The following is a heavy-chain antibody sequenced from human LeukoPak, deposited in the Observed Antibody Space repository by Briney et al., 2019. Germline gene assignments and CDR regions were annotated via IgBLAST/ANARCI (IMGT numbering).Heavy chain of an antibody. CDR1: GFTFSDYY. CDR2: ISSSGSTI. J-gene: IGHJ6*03. CDR3: ARGKYYYYYYYMDV. V-gene: IGHV3-11*04. Sequence: GGALRLSCAASGFTFSDYYMSWIRPAPGKGLEGVSYISSSGSTIYYADSVKGRFTISRDNAKNSLYLQMNSLRAEDTAVYYCARGKYYYYYYYMDVWGKGTTVTVSS.